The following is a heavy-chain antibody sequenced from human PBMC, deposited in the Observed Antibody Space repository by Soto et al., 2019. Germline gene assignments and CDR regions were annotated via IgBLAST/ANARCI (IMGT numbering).Heavy chain of an antibody. CDR1: GYTFTSYG. J-gene: IGHJ4*02. Sequence: ASVEVSCKASGYTFTSYGISWVRQAPGQGLEWMGWISAHNGNTNYAQKLQRRVTMTTDTSTSTAHMEPSGLRSDDTAVSYYATDPGTVTTDYGGQGTLVTVSS. D-gene: IGHD4-17*01. V-gene: IGHV1-18*01. CDR3: ATDPGTVTTDY. CDR2: ISAHNGNT.